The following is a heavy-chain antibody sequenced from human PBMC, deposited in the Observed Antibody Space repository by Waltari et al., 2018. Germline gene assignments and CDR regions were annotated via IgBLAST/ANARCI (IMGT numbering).Heavy chain of an antibody. V-gene: IGHV4-4*07. D-gene: IGHD4-4*01. CDR1: DDSINTYY. Sequence: QVQLQESGPGLVKPSETLSLTCTVSDDSINTYYWSWIRQPAGKGLEWIGRIHSSGSTNLNPSLKSRVTMSIDTPNYQFSLKLSSVTAADAAVYYCAGDTYSNYLYYFDSWGQGTLVTVSS. CDR2: IHSSGST. CDR3: AGDTYSNYLYYFDS. J-gene: IGHJ4*02.